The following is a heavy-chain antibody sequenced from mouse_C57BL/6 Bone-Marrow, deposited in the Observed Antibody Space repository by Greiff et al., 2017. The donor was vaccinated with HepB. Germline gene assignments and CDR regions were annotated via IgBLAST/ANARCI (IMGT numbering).Heavy chain of an antibody. CDR2: INPNNGGT. D-gene: IGHD2-2*01. J-gene: IGHJ4*01. Sequence: EVQLQQSGPELVKPGASVKISCKASGYTFTDYYMNWVKQSHGKSLEWIGDINPNNGGTSYNQKFKGKATLTVDKSSSTAYMELRSLTSEDSAVYYCAALGLRREAMDNWGQGTAVTVSS. CDR1: GYTFTDYY. V-gene: IGHV1-26*01. CDR3: AALGLRREAMDN.